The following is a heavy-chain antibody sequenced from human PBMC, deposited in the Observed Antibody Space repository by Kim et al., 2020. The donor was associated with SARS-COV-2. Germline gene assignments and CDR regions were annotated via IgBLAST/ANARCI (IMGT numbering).Heavy chain of an antibody. Sequence: DSVKGRFTISRDNSKNTLYLQMNSLRAEDTAVYYCAKDPERWLQEGAFDIWGQGTMVTVSS. V-gene: IGHV3-30*02. D-gene: IGHD5-12*01. CDR3: AKDPERWLQEGAFDI. J-gene: IGHJ3*02.